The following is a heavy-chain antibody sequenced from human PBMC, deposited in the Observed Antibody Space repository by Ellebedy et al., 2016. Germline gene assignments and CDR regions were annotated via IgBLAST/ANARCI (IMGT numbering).Heavy chain of an antibody. Sequence: GESLKISXAASGFTFSSHWMYWVRQAPGKGLVWVSHINSDGKTTGYADSVRGRFTIARDNAKNTVFLQMSNLRADDTAVYYCATLADGSWGQGTLVTASS. V-gene: IGHV3-74*01. CDR3: ATLADGS. J-gene: IGHJ5*02. D-gene: IGHD6-13*01. CDR1: GFTFSSHW. CDR2: INSDGKTT.